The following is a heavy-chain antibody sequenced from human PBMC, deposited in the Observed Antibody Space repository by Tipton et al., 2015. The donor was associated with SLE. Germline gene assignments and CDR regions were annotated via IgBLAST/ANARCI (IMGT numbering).Heavy chain of an antibody. V-gene: IGHV4-34*01. D-gene: IGHD4-11*01. CDR1: GGSFSGYY. J-gene: IGHJ4*02. CDR3: ARDRLGPYFDY. Sequence: TLSLTCAVYGGSFSGYYWSWIRQPPGKGLEWIGEINHSGSTYYNPSLKSRVTISVDTSKNQFSLKLSSVTAADTAVYYCARDRLGPYFDYWGQGTLVTVSS. CDR2: INHSGST.